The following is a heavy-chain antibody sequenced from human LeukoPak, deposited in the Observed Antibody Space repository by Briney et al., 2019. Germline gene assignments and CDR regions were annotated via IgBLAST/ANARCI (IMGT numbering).Heavy chain of an antibody. D-gene: IGHD6-6*01. V-gene: IGHV1-18*01. CDR2: ISAHTGTT. Sequence: ASVKVSCKASGYTFTSYGISWVRQAPGQGLEWMGWISAHTGTTNYAQKFQGRVTITADKSMRTAYMEMSSLRSEDTAVYYCARGSIAARLSYWGQGTLLTVSS. CDR1: GYTFTSYG. J-gene: IGHJ4*02. CDR3: ARGSIAARLSY.